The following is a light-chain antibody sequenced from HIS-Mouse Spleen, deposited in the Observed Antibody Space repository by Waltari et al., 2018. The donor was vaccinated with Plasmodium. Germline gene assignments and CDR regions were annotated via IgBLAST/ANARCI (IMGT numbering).Light chain of an antibody. J-gene: IGLJ2*01. CDR1: SSDVWSYNL. CDR3: CSYAGSRLV. CDR2: EGI. V-gene: IGLV2-23*01. Sequence: QSALTQPASVSGSPGQSITISCTGTSSDVWSYNLVSWYQQTPGKAPKRRIYEGIKRPSGVSNRFSCSKSGNTASLTISGLQAEDEADYYCCSYAGSRLVFGGGTKLTVL.